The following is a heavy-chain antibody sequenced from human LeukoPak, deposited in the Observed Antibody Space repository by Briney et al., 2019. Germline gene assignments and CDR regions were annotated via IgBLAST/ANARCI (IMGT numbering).Heavy chain of an antibody. J-gene: IGHJ6*03. V-gene: IGHV3-64*01. CDR3: ARDRIYYDSSGYSIYYMDV. Sequence: ASVKVSCKVSGYTLTELSMHWVSQAPGKGLEYVSAISSDGGSTYYANSVKGRFTISRDNSKNTLYLQMGSLRADDMAVYYCARDRIYYDSSGYSIYYMDVWGKGTTVTVSS. CDR2: ISSDGGST. CDR1: GYTLTELS. D-gene: IGHD3-22*01.